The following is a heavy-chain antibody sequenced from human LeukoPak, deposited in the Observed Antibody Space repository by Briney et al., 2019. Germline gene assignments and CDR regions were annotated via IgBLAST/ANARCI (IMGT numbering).Heavy chain of an antibody. CDR1: GGSFSGYY. CDR2: INHSGST. CDR3: ASIVPAAIPY. J-gene: IGHJ4*02. V-gene: IGHV4-34*01. D-gene: IGHD2-2*01. Sequence: SETLSLTCAVYGGSFSGYYWSWIRQPPGKGLEWIGEINHSGSTNYNPSLTSRVTISVDTSKNQFSLKLSSVTAADTAVYYCASIVPAAIPYWGQGTLVTVSS.